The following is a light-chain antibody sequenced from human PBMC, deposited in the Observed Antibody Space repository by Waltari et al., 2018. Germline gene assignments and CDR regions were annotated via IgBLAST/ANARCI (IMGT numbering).Light chain of an antibody. CDR2: WAS. V-gene: IGKV4-1*01. Sequence: DIVMTQSPDSLAVSLCERATIHCQSCQSVLYSSNNKNYLAWYQQKPGQPPKLLIYWASTRESGVPDRFSGSGSGTDFTLTISSLQAEDVAVYYCQQYHSTPWAFGQGTKVEIK. CDR3: QQYHSTPWA. J-gene: IGKJ1*01. CDR1: QSVLYSSNNKNY.